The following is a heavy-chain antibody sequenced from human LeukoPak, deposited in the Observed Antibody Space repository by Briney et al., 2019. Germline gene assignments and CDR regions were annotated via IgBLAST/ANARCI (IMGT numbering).Heavy chain of an antibody. CDR2: ISGSGGST. CDR1: GFTFSSYA. V-gene: IGHV3-23*01. Sequence: GGSLRLSCAASGFTFSSYAMSWVRQAPGKGLEWVSAISGSGGSTYYADSVKGRFTISRDNSKNTLYLQMNSLRAEDTAVYYCTKGGSYYYDSSGYYNYWGQGTLVTVSS. D-gene: IGHD3-22*01. CDR3: TKGGSYYYDSSGYYNY. J-gene: IGHJ4*02.